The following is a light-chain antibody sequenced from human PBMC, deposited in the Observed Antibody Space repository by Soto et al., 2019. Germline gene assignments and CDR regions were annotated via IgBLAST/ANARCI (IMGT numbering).Light chain of an antibody. CDR2: ENN. CDR3: QSYDSSLSGYG. V-gene: IGLV1-40*01. CDR1: SSNIGAGYE. J-gene: IGLJ1*01. Sequence: QSVLTQPPSVSEAPGQRVTISCTGSSSNIGAGYEAHWYQQVPGTAPKLLIYENNNRPSGVPDRFSGSKSGTSASLAITGLQAEYEAEYYCQSYDSSLSGYGFGTGTKSPS.